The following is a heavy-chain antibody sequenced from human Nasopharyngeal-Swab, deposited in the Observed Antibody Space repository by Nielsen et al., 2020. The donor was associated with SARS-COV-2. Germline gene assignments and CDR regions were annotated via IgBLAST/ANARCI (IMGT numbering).Heavy chain of an antibody. V-gene: IGHV1-2*06. Sequence: ASVKVSCKASGYTFTGYYMHWVRQAPGQGLEWMGRINPNSGGTNYAQKFQGRVTMTRGTSISTAYMELSRLRSDDTAVYYCAAPGGYCSSNSCYRAAYYYYYGMDVWGQGTTVTVSS. CDR1: GYTFTGYY. D-gene: IGHD2-2*02. J-gene: IGHJ6*02. CDR3: AAPGGYCSSNSCYRAAYYYYYGMDV. CDR2: INPNSGGT.